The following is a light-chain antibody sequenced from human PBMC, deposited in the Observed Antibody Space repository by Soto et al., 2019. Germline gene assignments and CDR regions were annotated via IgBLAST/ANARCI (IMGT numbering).Light chain of an antibody. CDR3: QQYNNWPRT. J-gene: IGKJ1*01. CDR2: GAS. Sequence: ELVMTQSPGTLSVSPGERATLSCRASQSVSSNLAWYQQKPGQAPRLLIYGASTRATGIPARFSGSRSGTEFTLTIRSLQSEDFAVYYCQQYNNWPRTFGQGTKVEIK. CDR1: QSVSSN. V-gene: IGKV3-15*01.